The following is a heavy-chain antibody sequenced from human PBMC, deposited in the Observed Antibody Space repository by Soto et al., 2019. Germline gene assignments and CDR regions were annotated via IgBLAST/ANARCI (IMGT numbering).Heavy chain of an antibody. CDR1: GYTFTSYY. CDR2: INPSGGST. CDR3: ARFDYGPLYGMDV. D-gene: IGHD4-17*01. Sequence: ASVKVSCKAPGYTFTSYYMHWVRQAPGQGLEWMGIINPSGGSTSYAQKFQGRVTMTRDTSTSTVYMELSSLRSEDTAVYYCARFDYGPLYGMDVWGQGTTVTVS. J-gene: IGHJ6*02. V-gene: IGHV1-46*01.